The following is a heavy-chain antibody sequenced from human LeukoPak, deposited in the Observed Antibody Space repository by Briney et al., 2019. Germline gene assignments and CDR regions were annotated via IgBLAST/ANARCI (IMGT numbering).Heavy chain of an antibody. Sequence: SQTLSLTCTVSGGSISSGDYYWSWIRQPPGKGLEWIGYIYYSGSTYYNPSLKSRVTISVDMSKNQFSLKLSSVTAADTAVYYCARVALPYGSGSYYFDYWGQGTLVTVSS. CDR3: ARVALPYGSGSYYFDY. D-gene: IGHD3-10*01. CDR1: GGSISSGDYY. CDR2: IYYSGST. V-gene: IGHV4-30-4*01. J-gene: IGHJ4*02.